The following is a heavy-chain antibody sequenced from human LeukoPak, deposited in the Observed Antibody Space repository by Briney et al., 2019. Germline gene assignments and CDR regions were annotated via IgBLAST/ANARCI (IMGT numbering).Heavy chain of an antibody. Sequence: SETLSLTCAVSGGSISSSNWWNWVRQPPGKWLEWIGEFYHSATTNYNPSLKSRVTISVDTSKNQFSLKLSSVTAADTAVYYCARGPYGGDYYYYMDVWGKGTTVTISS. CDR1: GGSISSSNW. D-gene: IGHD4-23*01. V-gene: IGHV4-4*02. CDR3: ARGPYGGDYYYYMDV. J-gene: IGHJ6*03. CDR2: FYHSATT.